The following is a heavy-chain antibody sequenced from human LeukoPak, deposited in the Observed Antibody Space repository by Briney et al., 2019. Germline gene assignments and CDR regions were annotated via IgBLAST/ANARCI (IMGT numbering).Heavy chain of an antibody. V-gene: IGHV3-33*01. CDR1: GLRFRSYG. CDR3: ATDRNSGKYYDY. J-gene: IGHJ4*02. CDR2: IYYDGSNQ. Sequence: GGSLRLSCVVSGLRFRSYGMHWVRQAPGKGLEWVAVIYYDGSNQYYADSVESRFTVSRDNAKNTLYLQMDSLRAEDTAVYYCATDRNSGKYYDYWGQGTLVTVSS. D-gene: IGHD1-26*01.